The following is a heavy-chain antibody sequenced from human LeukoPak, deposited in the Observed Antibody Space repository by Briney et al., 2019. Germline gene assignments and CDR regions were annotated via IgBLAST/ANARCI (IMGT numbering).Heavy chain of an antibody. Sequence: SQILSPTCAVSAHSINSGYYWGWIRQPPGERLEWIGVIYNSGSTYYNPSLKSRVTRSVDTSKNQFSLKLSSVTAADTAVYYCARNASVVVPAVMPEGLYFFDYWGQGALVTVSS. CDR1: AHSINSGYY. D-gene: IGHD2-2*01. CDR2: IYNSGST. CDR3: ARNASVVVPAVMPEGLYFFDY. J-gene: IGHJ4*02. V-gene: IGHV4-38-2*01.